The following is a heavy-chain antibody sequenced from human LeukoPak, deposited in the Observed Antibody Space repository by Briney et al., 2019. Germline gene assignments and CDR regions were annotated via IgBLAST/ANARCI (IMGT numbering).Heavy chain of an antibody. CDR3: ARLRRDTSDAFDI. J-gene: IGHJ3*02. CDR2: INFNSGGT. CDR1: GYTLTDYY. D-gene: IGHD2/OR15-2a*01. Sequence: AASVKVSCKASGYTLTDYYMNWVRQAPGQGLEWMGRINFNSGGTNYAQKFQGRVTMTRDTSISTAYMELSRLRSDDTAVYYCARLRRDTSDAFDIWGQGTMVTVSS. V-gene: IGHV1-2*06.